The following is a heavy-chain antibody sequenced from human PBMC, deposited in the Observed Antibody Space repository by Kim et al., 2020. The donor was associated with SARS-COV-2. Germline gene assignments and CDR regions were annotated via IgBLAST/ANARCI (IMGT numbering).Heavy chain of an antibody. CDR3: ARRGIVERKGVFDY. V-gene: IGHV4-39*01. CDR2: IYYSVST. CDR1: GGSISSSSYY. D-gene: IGHD2-15*01. Sequence: SETLSLTCTVSGGSISSSSYYWGWIRQPPGKGLEWIGSIYYSVSTYYNPSLKSRVTISVDTSKNQFSLKLSSVTAADTAVYYCARRGIVERKGVFDYWGQGTLVTVSS. J-gene: IGHJ4*02.